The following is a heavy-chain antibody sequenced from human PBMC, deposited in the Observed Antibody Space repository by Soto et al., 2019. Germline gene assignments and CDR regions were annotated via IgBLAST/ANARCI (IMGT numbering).Heavy chain of an antibody. CDR2: LIPIFGTA. V-gene: IGHV1-69*01. CDR3: ARDTGIAAAGTGYYGMDV. CDR1: GGTFSSYA. Sequence: QVQLVQSGAEVKKPGSSVKVSCKASGGTFSSYAISWVRQAPGQGLEWMGGLIPIFGTANYAQKFQGRVTITADESTSTAYMELSSLRSEDTAVYYCARDTGIAAAGTGYYGMDVWGQGTTVTVSS. D-gene: IGHD6-13*01. J-gene: IGHJ6*02.